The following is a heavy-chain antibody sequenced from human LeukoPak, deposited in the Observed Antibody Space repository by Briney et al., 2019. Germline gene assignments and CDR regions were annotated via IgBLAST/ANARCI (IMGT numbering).Heavy chain of an antibody. CDR3: ARHYWRSYYFIDAFDI. D-gene: IGHD3-3*02. J-gene: IGHJ3*02. CDR1: GFTFSSYE. CDR2: ISSSGSTI. V-gene: IGHV3-48*03. Sequence: PGGSLRLSCAASGFTFSSYEMNWVRQAPGKGLEWVSYISSSGSTIYYADSVKGRFTISRDNAKNSLYLQMNSLRAEDTGVYYCARHYWRSYYFIDAFDIWGQGTMVTVSS.